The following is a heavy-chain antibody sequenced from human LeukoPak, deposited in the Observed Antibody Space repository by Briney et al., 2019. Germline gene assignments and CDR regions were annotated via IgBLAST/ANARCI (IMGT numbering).Heavy chain of an antibody. V-gene: IGHV5-51*01. CDR3: ARVRGFYHYNYMDV. J-gene: IGHJ6*03. Sequence: GESLKISCKDLGHNLTRSWIAWVRQAPGKGLELMGVIYPGDSDTRYSPSSQGQVIISADKSTHSAYVQLNSLRASDTAIYYCARVRGFYHYNYMDVWGEGTSVTVSS. CDR2: IYPGDSDT. CDR1: GHNLTRSW. D-gene: IGHD3-10*01.